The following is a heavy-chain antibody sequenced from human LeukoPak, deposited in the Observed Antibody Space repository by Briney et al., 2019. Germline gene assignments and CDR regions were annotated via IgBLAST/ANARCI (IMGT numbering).Heavy chain of an antibody. CDR3: ARAAPLYYYYYYMDV. Sequence: ASVKVSCKASGYTFTSYDINWVRQATGQGLEWMGWMNPNSGNTGYAQKFQGRVTMTRNTPISTAYMELSSLRSEDTAVYYCARAAPLYYYYYYMDVWGKGTTVTVSS. CDR2: MNPNSGNT. J-gene: IGHJ6*03. CDR1: GYTFTSYD. V-gene: IGHV1-8*01. D-gene: IGHD2-15*01.